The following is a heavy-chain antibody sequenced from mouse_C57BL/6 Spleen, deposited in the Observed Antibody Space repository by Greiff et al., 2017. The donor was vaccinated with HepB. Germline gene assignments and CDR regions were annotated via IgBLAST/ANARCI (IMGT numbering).Heavy chain of an antibody. CDR3: TREALGAMDY. CDR1: GFTFSSYA. J-gene: IGHJ4*01. CDR2: ISSGGDYI. D-gene: IGHD4-1*01. Sequence: EVKVEESGEGLVKPGGSLKLSCAASGFTFSSYAMSWVRQTPEKRLEWVAYISSGGDYIYYADTVKGRFTISRDNARNTLYLQMSSLKSEDTAMYYCTREALGAMDYLGQGTSVTVSS. V-gene: IGHV5-9-1*02.